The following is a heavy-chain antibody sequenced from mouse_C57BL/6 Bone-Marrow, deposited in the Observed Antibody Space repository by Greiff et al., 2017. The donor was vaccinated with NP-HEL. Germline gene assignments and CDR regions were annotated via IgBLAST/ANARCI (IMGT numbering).Heavy chain of an antibody. CDR2: ISGGGGNT. J-gene: IGHJ2*01. CDR3: ARRGHDGYYFDY. V-gene: IGHV5-9*01. CDR1: GFTFSSYT. D-gene: IGHD2-3*01. Sequence: EVKLVESGGGLVKPGGSLKLSCAASGFTFSSYTMSWVRQTPEKRLEWVATISGGGGNTYYPDSVKGRFTIARANAKNTLYLQMSSLRSEDTALYYCARRGHDGYYFDYWGQGTTLTVSS.